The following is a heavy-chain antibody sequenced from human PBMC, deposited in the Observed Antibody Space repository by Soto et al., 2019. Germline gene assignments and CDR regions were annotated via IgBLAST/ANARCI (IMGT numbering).Heavy chain of an antibody. CDR2: IIHSGST. V-gene: IGHV4-34*12. D-gene: IGHD5-18*01. Sequence: QVQLQQWGAGLLKPSETLSLSCAVYGGSFSGYFWTWIRQPPGKGREWIGEIIHSGSTNYKPSLKSRVAISVDTSREQFSLQLSSVTAADTAVYYCARARDTYGFFPSSYWGQGTLVTVSS. CDR3: ARARDTYGFFPSSY. J-gene: IGHJ4*02. CDR1: GGSFSGYF.